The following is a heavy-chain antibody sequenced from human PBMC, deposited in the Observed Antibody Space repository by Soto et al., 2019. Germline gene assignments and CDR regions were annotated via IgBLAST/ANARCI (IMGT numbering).Heavy chain of an antibody. CDR3: AREETAWPLAYGLDV. J-gene: IGHJ6*02. D-gene: IGHD2-21*02. CDR1: GFSFSTYS. Sequence: GGSLRLSCEASGFSFSTYSMHWVRQAPGKGLEWVSSIGRRSDIYYADSVKGRFTISRDNARNSVSLQMNSLRDEDTAVYYCAREETAWPLAYGLDVWGQGTTVTVSS. CDR2: IGRRSDI. V-gene: IGHV3-21*01.